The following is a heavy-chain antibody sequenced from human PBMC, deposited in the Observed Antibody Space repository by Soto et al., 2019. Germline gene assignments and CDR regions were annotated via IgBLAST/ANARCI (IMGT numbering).Heavy chain of an antibody. CDR2: IRKKANIYAT. J-gene: IGHJ5*02. CDR1: ELPFGDLI. CDR3: TSSFVVVTAIAAS. D-gene: IGHD2-21*02. Sequence: EVQLVESGEALVKLGGSLKLSCQAPELPFGDLILHWFAQASGKGLKWVGRIRKKANIYATAYAASLKGRFTVSRDNSKNTAYLQMNGLKTEDTAVYYCTSSFVVVTAIAASWGQGTLVTVSS. V-gene: IGHV3-73*02.